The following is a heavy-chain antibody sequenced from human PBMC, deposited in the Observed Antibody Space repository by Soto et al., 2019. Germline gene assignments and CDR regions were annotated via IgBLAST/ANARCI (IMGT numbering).Heavy chain of an antibody. CDR1: GFTFSSYG. J-gene: IGHJ4*02. V-gene: IGHV3-30*18. CDR3: AKDSPQDY. CDR2: ISYDGSNK. Sequence: QVQLVESGGGVVQPGRSLRLSYAASGFTFSSYGMHWVRQAPGKGLEWVAVISYDGSNKYYADSVKGRFTISRDNSKNTLYLQMNSLRAEDTAVYYCAKDSPQDYWGQGTLVTVSS.